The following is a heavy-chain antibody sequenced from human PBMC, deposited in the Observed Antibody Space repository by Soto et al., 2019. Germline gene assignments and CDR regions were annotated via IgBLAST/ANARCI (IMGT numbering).Heavy chain of an antibody. V-gene: IGHV4-34*01. J-gene: IGHJ4*02. CDR1: GGSFSGYY. D-gene: IGHD6-13*01. CDR3: ARGSPSSWYFAY. CDR2: INHSGST. Sequence: PSETLSLTCAVYGGSFSGYYWSWILQPPGKGLEWIGEINHSGSTNYNPSLKSRVTISVDTSKNQFSLKLSSVTAADTAVYYCARGSPSSWYFAYRGQGTLVTVSS.